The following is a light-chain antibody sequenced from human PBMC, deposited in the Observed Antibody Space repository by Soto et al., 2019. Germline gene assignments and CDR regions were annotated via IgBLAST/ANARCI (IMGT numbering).Light chain of an antibody. J-gene: IGKJ4*01. CDR2: DAS. CDR3: QQRSNWPPT. Sequence: EVVLTQSPCTLSLSPGERATLSCRASQSVTSNFAWYQQKPGQAPRLLIYDASTRAPGIPARFSGSGSETEFTLTISSLQSEDSAVYYCQQRSNWPPTFGGGTKVDIK. V-gene: IGKV3-15*01. CDR1: QSVTSN.